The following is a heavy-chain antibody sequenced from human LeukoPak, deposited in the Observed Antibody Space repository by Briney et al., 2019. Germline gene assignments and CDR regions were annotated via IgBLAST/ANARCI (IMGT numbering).Heavy chain of an antibody. J-gene: IGHJ6*02. D-gene: IGHD4-17*01. V-gene: IGHV1-2*02. Sequence: ASVKVSCKASGYTFTGYYMHWVRQAPGQGLEWMGWINPNSGGTNYAQKFQGRVTMTRDTSINTDYMELSDLRSDDTAVYYCARGGYDYGDYGSYYSMDVWGQGTTVTVSS. CDR3: ARGGYDYGDYGSYYSMDV. CDR1: GYTFTGYY. CDR2: INPNSGGT.